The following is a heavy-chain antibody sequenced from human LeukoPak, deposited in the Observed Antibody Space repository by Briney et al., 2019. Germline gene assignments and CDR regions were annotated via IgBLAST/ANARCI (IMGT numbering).Heavy chain of an antibody. Sequence: GGSLRLYCAASGFTFSSYWMNWARQAPGKGLEWAASIDHNGNVNYYVDSVKGRFTISRDNAKNSLYLQMSNLRAEDTAVYFCARGGGLDVWGQGATVTVSS. CDR3: ARGGGLDV. V-gene: IGHV3-7*03. CDR1: GFTFSSYW. J-gene: IGHJ6*02. CDR2: IDHNGNVN. D-gene: IGHD3-16*01.